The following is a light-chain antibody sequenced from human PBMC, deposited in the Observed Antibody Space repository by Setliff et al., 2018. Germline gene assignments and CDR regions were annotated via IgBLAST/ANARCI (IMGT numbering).Light chain of an antibody. CDR3: CSYAGSNVHVL. J-gene: IGLJ1*01. Sequence: QSVLTQPRSVSGSPGQSVTISCTGTSSDIGGYDYVSWYQHHPDKAPKLIIYDVTERPSGVPDRFSASKSGNTASPTISGLLAEDEADYYCCSYAGSNVHVLFGGGTKVTVL. CDR1: SSDIGGYDY. CDR2: DVT. V-gene: IGLV2-11*01.